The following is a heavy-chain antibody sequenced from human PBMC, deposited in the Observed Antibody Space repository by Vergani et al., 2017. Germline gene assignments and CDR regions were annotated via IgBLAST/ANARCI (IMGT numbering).Heavy chain of an antibody. CDR3: ASLPAAFPEYFQH. D-gene: IGHD2-2*01. J-gene: IGHJ1*01. CDR2: MYYSGST. Sequence: QVQLQESGPGLVKPSETLSLTCTVSGGSISSYYWSWFRQPPGNQLEWIGYMYYSGSTNYNPSLKSRVTISVDTSKNQFSLKLSSVTAADTAVYYCASLPAAFPEYFQHWGQGTLVTVSS. CDR1: GGSISSYY. V-gene: IGHV4-59*01.